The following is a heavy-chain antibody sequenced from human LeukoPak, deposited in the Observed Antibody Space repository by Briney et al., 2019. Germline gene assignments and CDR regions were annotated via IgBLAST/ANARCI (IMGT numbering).Heavy chain of an antibody. J-gene: IGHJ6*03. CDR1: GYTFTSYG. V-gene: IGHV7-4-1*02. CDR2: INTNTGNP. Sequence: ASVKVSCKASGYTFTSYGISWVRQAPGQGLEWMGWINTNTGNPTYAQGFTGRFVFSLDTSVSTAYLQISSLKAENTAVYYCARVHYDSSGYSSYYYYYMDVWGKGTTVTVSS. CDR3: ARVHYDSSGYSSYYYYYMDV. D-gene: IGHD3-22*01.